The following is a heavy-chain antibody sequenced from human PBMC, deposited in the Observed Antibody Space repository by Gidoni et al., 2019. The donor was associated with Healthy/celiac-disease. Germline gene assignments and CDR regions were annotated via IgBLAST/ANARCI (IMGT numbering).Heavy chain of an antibody. J-gene: IGHJ4*02. D-gene: IGHD2-15*01. V-gene: IGHV4-61*01. CDR1: VGSDSSGSYY. Sequence: QVHLQVSGPGLVKPSGTQFLTRIVSVGSDSSGSYYWSWIRQPPGKGLEWIGYIYYSGRANCYPSPKQGETITVAATKNRFSLKLCSGTAADTAVYYCGRGGAARIAEHLWGQGTLVTVSS. CDR2: IYYSGRA. CDR3: GRGGAARIAEHL.